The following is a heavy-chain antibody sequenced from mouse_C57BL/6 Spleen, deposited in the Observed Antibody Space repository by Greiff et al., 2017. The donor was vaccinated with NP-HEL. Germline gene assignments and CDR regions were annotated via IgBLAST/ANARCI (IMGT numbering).Heavy chain of an antibody. CDR1: GFTFSSYG. Sequence: EVMLVESGGDLVKPGGSLKLSCAASGFTFSSYGMSWVRQTPDKRLEWVATISSGGSYTYYPDSVKGRFTISRDNAKNTLYLQMSSLKSEDTAMYYCVITTVVAPGYFDVWGTGTTVTVSS. D-gene: IGHD1-1*01. V-gene: IGHV5-6*01. J-gene: IGHJ1*03. CDR2: ISSGGSYT. CDR3: VITTVVAPGYFDV.